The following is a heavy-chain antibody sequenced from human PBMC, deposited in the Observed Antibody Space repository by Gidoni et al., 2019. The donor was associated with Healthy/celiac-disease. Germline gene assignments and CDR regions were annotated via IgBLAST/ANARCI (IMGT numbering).Heavy chain of an antibody. V-gene: IGHV4-34*01. D-gene: IGHD2-2*02. J-gene: IGHJ4*02. CDR3: ARGPRSQYRFRPNYFDY. CDR2: INHSGST. Sequence: QVQLQQWGAGLLKPSETLSLTCAVYGGSFSGYYWSWIRQPPGKGLEWIGEINHSGSTNYNPSLKSRVTISVDTSKNQFSLKLSSVTAADTAVYYCARGPRSQYRFRPNYFDYWGQGTLVTVSS. CDR1: GGSFSGYY.